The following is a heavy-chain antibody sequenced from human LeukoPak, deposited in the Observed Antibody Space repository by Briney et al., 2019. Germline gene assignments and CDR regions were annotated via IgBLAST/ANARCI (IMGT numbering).Heavy chain of an antibody. D-gene: IGHD3-3*01. V-gene: IGHV4-39*01. Sequence: SETLSLTCTVSGGSISSSSYYWGWIRQPPGKGLEWIGSIYYSGSTYYNPSLKSRVTISVDTSKNQFSLKLSSVTAADTAVYYCARHDDFWSGYYWFDPWGQGTLVTVSS. CDR1: GGSISSSSYY. CDR2: IYYSGST. CDR3: ARHDDFWSGYYWFDP. J-gene: IGHJ5*02.